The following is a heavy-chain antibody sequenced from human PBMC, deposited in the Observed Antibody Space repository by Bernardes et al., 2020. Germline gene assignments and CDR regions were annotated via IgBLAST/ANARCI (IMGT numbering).Heavy chain of an antibody. Sequence: ASVKVSCKASGYTFTSYGISWVRQAPGQGLEWMGWISAYNGNTNYAQKLQGRVTMTTDTSTSTAYMELRSLRSDDTAVYYCARDFGIVGATNVEFDYWGQGTLVTVSS. CDR3: ARDFGIVGATNVEFDY. CDR1: GYTFTSYG. V-gene: IGHV1-18*01. J-gene: IGHJ4*02. D-gene: IGHD1-26*01. CDR2: ISAYNGNT.